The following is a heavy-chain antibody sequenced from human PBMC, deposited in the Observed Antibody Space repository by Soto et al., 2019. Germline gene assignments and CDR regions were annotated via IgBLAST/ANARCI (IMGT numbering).Heavy chain of an antibody. V-gene: IGHV1-69*13. J-gene: IGHJ6*02. D-gene: IGHD2-15*01. CDR2: IIHIFGTA. CDR3: AKVRYRSPVGYYYRTDV. CDR1: RVAFSKFI. Sequence: VASVKVSCKASRVAFSKFIVTWVRQAPGLGLEWVGGIIHIFGTANYAQKFQGRVTITADESTSTAYMEVNNLRSEDTAMYYCAKVRYRSPVGYYYRTDVWGQGTTVTVSS.